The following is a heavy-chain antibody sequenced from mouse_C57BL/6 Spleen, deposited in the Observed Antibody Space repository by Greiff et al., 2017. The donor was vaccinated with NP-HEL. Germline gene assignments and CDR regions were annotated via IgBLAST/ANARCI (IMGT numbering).Heavy chain of an antibody. V-gene: IGHV1-56*01. D-gene: IGHD2-4*01. CDR2: IFPGSGST. J-gene: IGHJ4*01. CDR1: GYTFTSHW. CDR3: ARGFDYDAPYYDMDY. Sequence: VQLQQSGPELVRSGASVKISCKAPGYTFTSHWMLWVRQRPGQGLEWIGEIFPGSGSTYYNEKFKGKATLTVDTSSSPAYMQLSSLTSDDSAVYVCARGFDYDAPYYDMDYWNKGASGTVA.